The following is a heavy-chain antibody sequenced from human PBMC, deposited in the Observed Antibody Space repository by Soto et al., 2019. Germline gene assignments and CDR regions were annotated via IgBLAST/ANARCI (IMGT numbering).Heavy chain of an antibody. D-gene: IGHD3-22*01. CDR2: INAGNGNT. CDR1: GYTFTSYA. V-gene: IGHV1-3*01. J-gene: IGHJ6*02. CDR3: ARDMRVVTTYFYYYYGMDV. Sequence: GASVKVSCKASGYTFTSYAMHWVRQAPGQRLEWMGWINAGNGNTKYPQKFQGRVTITRDTSASTAYMELSSLRSEDTAVYYCARDMRVVTTYFYYYYGMDVWGQGTTVTVSS.